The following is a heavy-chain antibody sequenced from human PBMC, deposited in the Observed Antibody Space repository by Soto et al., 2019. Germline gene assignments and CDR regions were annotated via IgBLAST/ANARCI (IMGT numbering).Heavy chain of an antibody. CDR3: ASRITIVGVVESPYYMDV. D-gene: IGHD3-3*01. V-gene: IGHV1-69*02. CDR1: GCTFSSNT. Sequence: GPSEEDSCKDSGCTFSSNTISWVRQAPGQGLEWMGRIIPIFGIANYAQEFQGRVTITADKSTSTAYMELSILRSEDTAVYYYASRITIVGVVESPYYMDVGGKGSTVTVSS. CDR2: IIPIFGIA. J-gene: IGHJ6*03.